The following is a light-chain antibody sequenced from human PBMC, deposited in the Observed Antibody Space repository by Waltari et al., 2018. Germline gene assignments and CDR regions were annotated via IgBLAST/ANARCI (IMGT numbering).Light chain of an antibody. CDR3: QQYGSSILYT. J-gene: IGKJ2*01. Sequence: VLTQSPDTLSLSPGERVTISCRASQSLTKRYLAWYQQKPGQAPRLLIYGASSRAAGIPDRFSGSGSGTDFTLTISRLEPEDSAVYYCQQYGSSILYTFGQGTKLEIK. CDR1: QSLTKRY. CDR2: GAS. V-gene: IGKV3-20*01.